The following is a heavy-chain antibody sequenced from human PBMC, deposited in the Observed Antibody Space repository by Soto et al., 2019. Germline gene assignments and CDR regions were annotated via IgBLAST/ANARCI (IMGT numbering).Heavy chain of an antibody. CDR2: IHPSGST. D-gene: IGHD4-17*01. V-gene: IGHV4-4*02. Sequence: QVQLQESGPGLVKPSGTLSLTCAVFGGSISSSNWWSWVRQPPGQGLEWIGEIHPSGSTNYNSSLKCRVTISVDKSKNQFSLNLTSVTAADTAVYYCARAMTTVTTFDYWGQGTLVTVSS. CDR1: GGSISSSNW. CDR3: ARAMTTVTTFDY. J-gene: IGHJ4*02.